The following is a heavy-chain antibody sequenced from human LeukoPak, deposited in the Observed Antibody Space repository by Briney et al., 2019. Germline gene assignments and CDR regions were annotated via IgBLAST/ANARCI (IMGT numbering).Heavy chain of an antibody. J-gene: IGHJ6*03. D-gene: IGHD4-11*01. Sequence: ASVKVSCKASGYTFTSYDINWVRQATGQGLEWMGWINPNSGGTNYAQKFQGRVTMTRDTSISTAYMDLSRLRSDDTAVYFCARGGLPIYYYYMDVWGKGTTVTVSS. CDR1: GYTFTSYD. CDR2: INPNSGGT. V-gene: IGHV1-2*02. CDR3: ARGGLPIYYYYMDV.